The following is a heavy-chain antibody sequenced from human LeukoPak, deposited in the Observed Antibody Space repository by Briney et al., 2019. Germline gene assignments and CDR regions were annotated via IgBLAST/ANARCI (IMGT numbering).Heavy chain of an antibody. CDR1: GGTFNNSA. Sequence: PSGKVSCKTSGGTFNNSAISWVGKPPGQGLEWLGGIMPLFGTAGYAQKFQGRVTITKDESTRTVYLELTSLTSDDTAVYYCARDVHGDYGSGWFDPWGQGTLVSVSS. V-gene: IGHV1-69*05. D-gene: IGHD4-17*01. CDR2: IMPLFGTA. J-gene: IGHJ5*02. CDR3: ARDVHGDYGSGWFDP.